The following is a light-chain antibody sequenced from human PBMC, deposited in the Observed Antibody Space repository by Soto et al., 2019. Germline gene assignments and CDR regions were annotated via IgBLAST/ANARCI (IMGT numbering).Light chain of an antibody. CDR1: QSISSSY. V-gene: IGKV3-20*01. CDR2: GAS. Sequence: EIVLTQSPGTLSLSPGERATISCRASQSISSSYLTCYQHKPGQAPRLLIYGASSRATGIPHRVSGSGAGTDFTLTIRRREPEDGGVYYWQQYGGSPPYTFGQGTRLEIK. J-gene: IGKJ2*01. CDR3: QQYGGSPPYT.